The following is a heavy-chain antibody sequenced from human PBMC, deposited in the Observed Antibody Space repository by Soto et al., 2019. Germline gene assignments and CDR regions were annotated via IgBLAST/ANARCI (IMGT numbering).Heavy chain of an antibody. CDR2: IYFSGST. J-gene: IGHJ4*02. V-gene: IGHV4-31*03. D-gene: IGHD6-6*01. CDR1: GGSISSGGYY. Sequence: SETLSLTCTVSGGSISSGGYYWSWIRQHPGKGLEWIGYIYFSGSTYYNPSLKSRVTISVDTSKNQFSLKLSSVTAADTAVYYCARVDIAARQVDYWGQGTLVTVSS. CDR3: ARVDIAARQVDY.